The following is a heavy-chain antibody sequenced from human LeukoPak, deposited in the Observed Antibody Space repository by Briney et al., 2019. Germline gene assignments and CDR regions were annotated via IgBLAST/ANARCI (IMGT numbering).Heavy chain of an antibody. J-gene: IGHJ4*02. D-gene: IGHD3-22*01. CDR2: IYYRGST. CDR3: ARGAYYDSSGYYVDY. Sequence: SETLSLTCAVSGGSFSDYYWNWIRRPPGKGLEWIGNIYYRGSTNYNPSLKSRVTISVDASKNQFSLKLRSVAAADTAVYYCARGAYYDSSGYYVDYWGQGTLVTVSS. V-gene: IGHV4-59*01. CDR1: GGSFSDYY.